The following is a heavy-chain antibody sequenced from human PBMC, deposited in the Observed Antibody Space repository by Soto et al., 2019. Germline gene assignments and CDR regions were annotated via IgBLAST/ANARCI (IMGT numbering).Heavy chain of an antibody. CDR3: ARSAYSSGWSDLYYFDY. Sequence: GGSLRLSCAASGFTFSSYDMHWVRQATGKGLEWVSAIGTAGDTYYPGSVKGRFTISRENAKNSLYLQMNSLRAGDTAVYYCARSAYSSGWSDLYYFDYWGQGTLVTVS. D-gene: IGHD6-19*01. CDR1: GFTFSSYD. CDR2: IGTAGDT. J-gene: IGHJ4*02. V-gene: IGHV3-13*01.